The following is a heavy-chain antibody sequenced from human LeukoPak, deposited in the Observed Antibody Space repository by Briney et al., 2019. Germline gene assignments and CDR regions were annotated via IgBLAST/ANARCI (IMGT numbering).Heavy chain of an antibody. CDR3: ARKYSSSWYGLDY. CDR1: GGTFSSYA. D-gene: IGHD6-13*01. CDR2: IIPIFGTA. Sequence: SVKVSCKASGGTFSSYAISWVRQAPGQGLEWMGRIIPIFGTANYAQKFQGRVTITTDESTSTAYMELSSLRSEDTAVYYCARKYSSSWYGLDYWGQGTLVTVSS. J-gene: IGHJ4*02. V-gene: IGHV1-69*05.